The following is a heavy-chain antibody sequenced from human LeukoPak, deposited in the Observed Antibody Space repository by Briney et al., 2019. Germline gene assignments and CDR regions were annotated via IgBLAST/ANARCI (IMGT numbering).Heavy chain of an antibody. CDR2: INSDGSRT. D-gene: IGHD1-26*01. J-gene: IGHJ4*02. CDR3: ARGGLSEIYSLHDY. Sequence: PGGSLRLSCAASGFTFTSYAMSWVRQAPGKALVWVSRINSDGSRTNYADSVKGRFTISRDNAKNTLYLQMNSLRAEDTAVYYCARGGLSEIYSLHDYWGQGTLVTVSS. CDR1: GFTFTSYA. V-gene: IGHV3-74*01.